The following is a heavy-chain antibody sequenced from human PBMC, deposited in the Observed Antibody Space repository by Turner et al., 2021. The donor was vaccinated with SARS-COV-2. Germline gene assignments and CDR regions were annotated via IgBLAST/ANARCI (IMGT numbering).Heavy chain of an antibody. Sequence: QGQLVESGGGVVQPGGSLRPSRAASGFTFSSFDMHWVRQAPGKGLEWVAFMSFDGSNTHYTDSVKGRFTISRDSSKNTLYLQMASLRTEDTAVYYCAKEGAENYYFDCWGQGTLVTVSS. J-gene: IGHJ4*02. CDR3: AKEGAENYYFDC. CDR1: GFTFSSFD. CDR2: MSFDGSNT. D-gene: IGHD1-7*01. V-gene: IGHV3-30*18.